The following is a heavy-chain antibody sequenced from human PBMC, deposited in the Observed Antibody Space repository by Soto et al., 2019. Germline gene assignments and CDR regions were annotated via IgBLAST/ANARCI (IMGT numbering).Heavy chain of an antibody. J-gene: IGHJ3*02. V-gene: IGHV4-59*01. CDR2: IYYSGST. Sequence: KPSETLSLTCTVSGGSISSYYWSWIRQPPGKGLEWIGYIYYSGSTNYNPSLKSRVTISVDTSKNQFSLKLSSVTAADTAEYYCARVGLRLRRRADDFDIWGQGTMVTVSS. CDR3: ARVGLRLRRRADDFDI. D-gene: IGHD5-12*01. CDR1: GGSISSYY.